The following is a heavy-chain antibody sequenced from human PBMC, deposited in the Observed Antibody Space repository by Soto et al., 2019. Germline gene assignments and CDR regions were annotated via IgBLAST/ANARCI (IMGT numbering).Heavy chain of an antibody. CDR3: AGSPVATIYGGYFDY. J-gene: IGHJ4*02. Sequence: AVYGGSFSGYYWSWIRQPPGKGLEWIGEINHSGSTNYNPSLKSRVTISVDTSKNQFSLKLSSVTAADTAVYYCAGSPVATIYGGYFDYWGQGTLVTVSS. D-gene: IGHD5-12*01. V-gene: IGHV4-34*01. CDR2: INHSGST. CDR1: GGSFSGYY.